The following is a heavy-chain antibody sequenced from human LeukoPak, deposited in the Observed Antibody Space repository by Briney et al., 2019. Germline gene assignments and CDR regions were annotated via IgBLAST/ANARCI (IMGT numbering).Heavy chain of an antibody. CDR1: GYSISRGYY. V-gene: IGHV4-38-2*01. J-gene: IGHJ4*02. CDR2: IYHSGST. CDR3: ARAYYDILTGYFFDY. Sequence: SETLSLTCAVSGYSISRGYYWGWIRQPPGKGLEWIGSIYHSGSTYYNPSLKSRVTISVDTSKNQFSLKLSSVTAADTAVYYCARAYYDILTGYFFDYWGQGTLVTVSS. D-gene: IGHD3-9*01.